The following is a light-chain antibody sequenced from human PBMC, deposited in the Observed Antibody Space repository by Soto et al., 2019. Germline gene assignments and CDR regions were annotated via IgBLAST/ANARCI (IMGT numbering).Light chain of an antibody. CDR3: ETWASNIGI. CDR1: SGHTSHI. V-gene: IGLV4-60*03. CDR2: LEGSGNY. J-gene: IGLJ2*01. Sequence: QPVLTQSCSASASLGSSVKLTCSLDSGHTSHIIAWRQQQPGKAPRYLMKLEGSGNYNKGSGVPDRFSGSSSGADRYLTISNIQSEDEADYYCETWASNIGIFGEGTKLTVL.